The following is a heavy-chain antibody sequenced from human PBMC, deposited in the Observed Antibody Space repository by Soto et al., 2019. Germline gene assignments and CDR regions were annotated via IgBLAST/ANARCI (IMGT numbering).Heavy chain of an antibody. D-gene: IGHD6-13*01. V-gene: IGHV1-69*02. CDR3: ARLGYSSSRPTGGYYYYYYMDV. Sequence: GASVKVSCKASGGTFSSYTISWVRQAPGQGLEWMGRIIPILGIANYAQKFQGRVTITAGKSTSTAYMELSSLRSEDTAVYYCARLGYSSSRPTGGYYYYYYMDVWGKGTTVTVSS. CDR2: IIPILGIA. CDR1: GGTFSSYT. J-gene: IGHJ6*03.